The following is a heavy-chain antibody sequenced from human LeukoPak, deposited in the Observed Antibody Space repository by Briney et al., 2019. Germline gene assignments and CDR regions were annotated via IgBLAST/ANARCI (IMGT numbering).Heavy chain of an antibody. V-gene: IGHV3-33*01. CDR3: ARDTGSGYCSGGRCRGAFDI. J-gene: IGHJ3*02. CDR1: GFTFSSYG. Sequence: PGGSLRLSCAASGFTFSSYGMHWVRQAPGKGLEWVAVIWYDGSNKYYADSVKGRFTISRDNSKNTLYLQMNSLRAEDTAVYYCARDTGSGYCSGGRCRGAFDIWGQGTMVTVSS. CDR2: IWYDGSNK. D-gene: IGHD2-15*01.